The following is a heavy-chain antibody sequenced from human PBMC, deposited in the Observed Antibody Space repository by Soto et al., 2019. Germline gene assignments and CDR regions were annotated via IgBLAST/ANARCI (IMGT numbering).Heavy chain of an antibody. CDR2: MNPNSGNT. D-gene: IGHD3-9*01. Sequence: ASVKVSCKASGYTFTSYDINWVRQATGQGLEWMGWMNPNSGNTGYAQKFQGRVTMTRNTSISTAYMDLSRLRSVDTAMYYCARGEVIRYYDWLIGHYYYYGMDVWGQGTTVTVSS. CDR3: ARGEVIRYYDWLIGHYYYYGMDV. J-gene: IGHJ6*02. V-gene: IGHV1-8*01. CDR1: GYTFTSYD.